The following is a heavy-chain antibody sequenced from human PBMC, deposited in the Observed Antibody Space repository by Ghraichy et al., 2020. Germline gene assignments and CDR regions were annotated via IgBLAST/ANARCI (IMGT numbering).Heavy chain of an antibody. CDR2: TYYTSKWYS. CDR1: GDSVSNNNVA. J-gene: IGHJ4*02. CDR3: ARERDNTLGY. D-gene: IGHD1-14*01. V-gene: IGHV6-1*01. Sequence: SQTLSLTCAISGDSVSNNNVAWNWIRQSPARGLEWLGRTYYTSKWYSEYAVSEKSRITINPDTPKNQVSLHLNSVTPEDTAVYYCARERDNTLGYWGQGTLVTVSS.